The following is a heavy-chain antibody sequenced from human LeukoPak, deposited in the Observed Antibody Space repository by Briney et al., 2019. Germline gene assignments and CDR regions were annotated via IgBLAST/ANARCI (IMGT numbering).Heavy chain of an antibody. CDR2: INPSGGST. CDR1: GYTFTSYY. D-gene: IGHD2-2*01. CDR3: ARDSAGCSSTSCYHPLDP. J-gene: IGHJ5*02. Sequence: ASVKVSCKASGYTFTSYYMHWVRQAPGQGLEWMGIINPSGGSTSYAQKFQGRVTMTRDTSTSTVYMELSSLRSEDTAVYYCARDSAGCSSTSCYHPLDPWGQGTLVTVSS. V-gene: IGHV1-46*01.